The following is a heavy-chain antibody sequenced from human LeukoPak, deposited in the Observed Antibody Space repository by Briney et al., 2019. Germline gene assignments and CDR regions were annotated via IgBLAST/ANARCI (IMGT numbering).Heavy chain of an antibody. D-gene: IGHD2-15*01. Sequence: ASVKVSCKPSGYTFTGYYMHWVRQAPGQGLEWMGWINPNSGGTNYAQKFQGRVTMTRDTSISTAYMELSRLRSDDTAVYYCARDGAYCSGGSCYKLFDYWGQGTLVTVSS. V-gene: IGHV1-2*02. J-gene: IGHJ4*02. CDR3: ARDGAYCSGGSCYKLFDY. CDR1: GYTFTGYY. CDR2: INPNSGGT.